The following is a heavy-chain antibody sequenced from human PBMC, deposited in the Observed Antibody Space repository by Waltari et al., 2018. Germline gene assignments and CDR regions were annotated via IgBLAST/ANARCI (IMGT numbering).Heavy chain of an antibody. V-gene: IGHV3-48*01. Sequence: VQLVQSGGDLVQPGGSLRLSCAASGFSFNTYSMACVRQAPGKGLEWFSYSTSRSSTIYYADSVRGRFTTSRDNAKNSLYLQMNSLRVEDTAVYYCARVGGAALTEGFDYWGQGTLVTVAS. J-gene: IGHJ4*02. CDR3: ARVGGAALTEGFDY. D-gene: IGHD7-27*01. CDR1: GFSFNTYS. CDR2: STSRSSTI.